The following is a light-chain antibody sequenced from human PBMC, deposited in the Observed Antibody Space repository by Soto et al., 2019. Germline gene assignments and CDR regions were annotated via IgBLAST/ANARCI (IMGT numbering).Light chain of an antibody. CDR2: GNS. V-gene: IGLV1-40*01. Sequence: QSVLTQPPSVSVAPGQRVTISCTGSSSNIGAGYDVHWYQQLPGTAPKLLIYGNSNRPSGVPDRFSGSKSGTSASLAITGLQAEDDADYYCQSYDSSLSGWVFGGGTKLTVL. CDR3: QSYDSSLSGWV. J-gene: IGLJ3*02. CDR1: SSNIGAGYD.